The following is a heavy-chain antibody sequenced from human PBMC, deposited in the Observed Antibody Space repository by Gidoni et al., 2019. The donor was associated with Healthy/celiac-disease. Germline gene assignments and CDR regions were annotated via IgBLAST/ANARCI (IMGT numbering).Heavy chain of an antibody. Sequence: EVPLVESAGGLVQPGGSLSLSCSASGFTFRSYYMHWVGQAPGKGLEYVSAISSNGGSTYYADAVKGRFTISRDNSKNTLYLQMSSLRAEDTAVYYCVKSQSVFPAGSQWLRSGGNWFDPWGQGTLVTVSS. V-gene: IGHV3-64D*09. D-gene: IGHD5-12*01. CDR2: ISSNGGST. J-gene: IGHJ5*02. CDR1: GFTFRSYY. CDR3: VKSQSVFPAGSQWLRSGGNWFDP.